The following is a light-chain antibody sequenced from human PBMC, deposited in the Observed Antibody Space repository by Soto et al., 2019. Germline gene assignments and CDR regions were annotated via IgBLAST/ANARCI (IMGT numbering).Light chain of an antibody. V-gene: IGLV2-8*01. CDR2: DVS. J-gene: IGLJ1*01. Sequence: QSVLTQPPSASGSPGQSVTISCTGTSSDVGGYNFVSWYQHHPGKAPKLMIFDVSERPSGVPDRFSGPKSGNTASLTVSGLQAEDEADYYCSSYAGSNSYVFGTGTKVTVL. CDR3: SSYAGSNSYV. CDR1: SSDVGGYNF.